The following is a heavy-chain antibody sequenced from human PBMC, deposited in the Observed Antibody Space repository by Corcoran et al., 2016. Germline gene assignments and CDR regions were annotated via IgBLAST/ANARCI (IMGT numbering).Heavy chain of an antibody. CDR2: ISTDGSGT. Sequence: EVQLVESGGGLVQPGGSLRLSCAASGFTFSSYWMHWVRQAPGKGLVWVSRISTDGSGTRYADSVKGRLTISRDNAKNTLFLQMNSLRAEDTAVFYCARASGSYDSGGYFDYWGQGALVAVSS. V-gene: IGHV3-74*01. J-gene: IGHJ4*02. D-gene: IGHD3-22*01. CDR3: ARASGSYDSGGYFDY. CDR1: GFTFSSYW.